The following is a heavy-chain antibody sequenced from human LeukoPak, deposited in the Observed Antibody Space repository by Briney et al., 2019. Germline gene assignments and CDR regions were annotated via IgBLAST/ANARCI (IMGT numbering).Heavy chain of an antibody. CDR1: GFTLSSYP. J-gene: IGHJ6*03. Sequence: PGGSLRLSCAASGFTLSSYPMSWVRQAPGKGLEWVSAISGSGGSTYYADSVKGRFTISRDNSKNTLYLQMNSLRAEDTAVYYCAKFKSSGHYYYYYMDVWGKGATVTVSS. CDR2: ISGSGGST. CDR3: AKFKSSGHYYYYYMDV. D-gene: IGHD3-22*01. V-gene: IGHV3-23*01.